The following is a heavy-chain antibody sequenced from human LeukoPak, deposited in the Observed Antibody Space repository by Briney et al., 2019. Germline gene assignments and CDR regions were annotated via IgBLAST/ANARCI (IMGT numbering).Heavy chain of an antibody. Sequence: PSETLSLTCTVSGGSISSYYWSWIRQPAGKGLEWIGRIYTSGSTNYNPSLKSRVTMSVDTSKNQFSLKLSSVTAADTAVYYCARDRVVVAAMYYYYYMDVWGKGTTVTVSS. J-gene: IGHJ6*03. D-gene: IGHD2-15*01. CDR3: ARDRVVVAAMYYYYYMDV. CDR1: GGSISSYY. CDR2: IYTSGST. V-gene: IGHV4-4*07.